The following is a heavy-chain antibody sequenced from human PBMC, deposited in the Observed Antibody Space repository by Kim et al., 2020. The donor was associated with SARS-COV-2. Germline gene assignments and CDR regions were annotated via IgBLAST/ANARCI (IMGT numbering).Heavy chain of an antibody. V-gene: IGHV3-23*03. CDR1: GFTFSSYA. CDR2: IYSGGSST. D-gene: IGHD1-7*01. Sequence: GGSLRLSCAASGFTFSSYAMSWVRQAPGKGLEWVSVIYSGGSSTYYADSVKGRFTISRDNSKNTLYLQMNSLRAEDTAVYYCAKGGGGWNYYWGQGTLVTVSS. CDR3: AKGGGGWNYY. J-gene: IGHJ4*02.